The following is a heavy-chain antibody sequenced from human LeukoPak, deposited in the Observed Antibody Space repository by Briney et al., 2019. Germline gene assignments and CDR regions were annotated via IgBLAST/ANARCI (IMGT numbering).Heavy chain of an antibody. J-gene: IGHJ6*02. CDR1: GYTLTGYY. D-gene: IGHD2-8*01. CDR3: ARDSTLTWCMSCWYYYYDMDV. V-gene: IGHV1-2*06. CDR2: INPNSGGT. Sequence: GASVKVSCKASGYTLTGYYMHWVRQAPGQGLEWMGRINPNSGGTNYAQKFQGRVTMTRDTSISTAYMELSRLRSDDTAVYYCARDSTLTWCMSCWYYYYDMDVWGQGTTVTVSS.